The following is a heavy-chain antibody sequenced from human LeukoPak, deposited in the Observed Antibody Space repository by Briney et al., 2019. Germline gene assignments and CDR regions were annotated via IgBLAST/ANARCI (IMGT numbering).Heavy chain of an antibody. Sequence: GGSLRLSCTASGFAFDEHGMSWVRPVPGRGLEWVSGINWSGGSTGYADPLRGRFTISRDNAKNSLYLQMDSLSAEDTALYYCARAPITSPFYFDYWGQGTLVTVSS. CDR3: ARAPITSPFYFDY. CDR1: GFAFDEHG. CDR2: INWSGGST. J-gene: IGHJ4*02. D-gene: IGHD2-2*01. V-gene: IGHV3-20*04.